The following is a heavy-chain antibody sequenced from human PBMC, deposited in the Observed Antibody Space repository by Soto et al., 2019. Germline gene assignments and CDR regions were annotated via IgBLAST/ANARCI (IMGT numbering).Heavy chain of an antibody. Sequence: PGGSLRLSCAASGFTFSSYGMYWVRQAPGKGLEWVAVISYDGSNKYYADSVKGRFTISRDNSKNTLYLQMNSLRAEDTAVYYCAKDLEDYYDSSVDFDYWGQGTLVTVSS. D-gene: IGHD3-22*01. CDR3: AKDLEDYYDSSVDFDY. CDR2: ISYDGSNK. CDR1: GFTFSSYG. V-gene: IGHV3-30*18. J-gene: IGHJ4*02.